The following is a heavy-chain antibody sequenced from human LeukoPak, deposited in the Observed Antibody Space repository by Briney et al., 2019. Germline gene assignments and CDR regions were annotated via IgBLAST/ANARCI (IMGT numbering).Heavy chain of an antibody. CDR2: IIPILGIA. J-gene: IGHJ5*02. CDR3: ARVEVDYDFWSGYYTVGNWFDP. Sequence: ASVKVSCKASGGTFSSYAISWVRQAPGQGLEWMGSIIPILGIANYAQKFQGRVTITADKSTSTAYMELSSLRSEDTAVYYCARVEVDYDFWSGYYTVGNWFDPWGQGTLVTVSS. D-gene: IGHD3-3*01. V-gene: IGHV1-69*04. CDR1: GGTFSSYA.